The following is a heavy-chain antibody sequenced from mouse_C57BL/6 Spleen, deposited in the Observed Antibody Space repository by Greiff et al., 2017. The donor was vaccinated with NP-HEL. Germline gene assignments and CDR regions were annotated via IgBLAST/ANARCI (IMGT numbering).Heavy chain of an antibody. D-gene: IGHD6-1*01. CDR2: IDPSDSYT. J-gene: IGHJ4*01. CDR3: ARTPPSLIYAMDY. V-gene: IGHV1-69*01. CDR1: GYTFTSYW. Sequence: QVQLQQPGAELVMPGASVKLSCKASGYTFTSYWMHWVKQRPGQGLEWIGEIDPSDSYTNYNQKFKGKSTLTVDKSSSAAYMQLSSLTSEDSAVYYCARTPPSLIYAMDYWGQGTSVTVSS.